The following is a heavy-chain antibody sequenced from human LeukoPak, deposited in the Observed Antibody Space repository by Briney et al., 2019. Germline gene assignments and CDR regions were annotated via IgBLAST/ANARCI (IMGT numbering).Heavy chain of an antibody. V-gene: IGHV3-30*02. CDR1: GFTFSSYG. CDR2: IRYDGSNK. Sequence: GGSLRLSCAASGFTFSSYGMHWVRQAPGKGLEWVAFIRYDGSNKYYADSVKGRFTISRDNSKNTLYLQMNSLRAEDTAVYYCAREGIVGAPYYYYYYYMDVWGKGTTVTVSS. J-gene: IGHJ6*03. CDR3: AREGIVGAPYYYYYYYMDV. D-gene: IGHD1-26*01.